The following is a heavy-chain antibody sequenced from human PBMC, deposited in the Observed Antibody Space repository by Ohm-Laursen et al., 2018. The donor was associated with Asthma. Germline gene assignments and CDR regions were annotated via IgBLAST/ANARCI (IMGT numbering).Heavy chain of an antibody. Sequence: SLRLSCTASGFTFRSYAMHWVRQAPGKGLEWVAVISYDGSNKYYADSVKGRFTISRDNSKNTLYLQMNSLRAEDTAVYYCARDKSYYGSGSALVYWGQGTLVTVSS. D-gene: IGHD3-10*01. CDR1: GFTFRSYA. CDR3: ARDKSYYGSGSALVY. V-gene: IGHV3-30-3*01. CDR2: ISYDGSNK. J-gene: IGHJ4*02.